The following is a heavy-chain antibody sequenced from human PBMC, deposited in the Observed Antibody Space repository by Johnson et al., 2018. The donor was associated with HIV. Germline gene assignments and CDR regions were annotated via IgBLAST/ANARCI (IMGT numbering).Heavy chain of an antibody. D-gene: IGHD6-13*01. CDR1: GFTFSSYG. Sequence: QVQLVESGGGVVQPGGSLRLSCAASGFTFSSYGMHWVRQAPGKGLEWVAFIRYDGSNKYYADSVKGRFTISRDNAKNSLYLQINSLRAEDTAVYYCAKSERAAAVPDAFDIWGQGTMVTVSS. CDR3: AKSERAAAVPDAFDI. CDR2: IRYDGSNK. J-gene: IGHJ3*02. V-gene: IGHV3-30*02.